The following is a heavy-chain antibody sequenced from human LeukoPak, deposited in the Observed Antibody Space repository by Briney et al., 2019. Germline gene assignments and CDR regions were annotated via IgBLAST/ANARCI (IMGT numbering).Heavy chain of an antibody. J-gene: IGHJ5*02. Sequence: GGCLRLSCAAAGFTFSSYAMHWGRQAPGKGLEWVAVISYDGSNKDYADSVKGRFTTSRDNSKNSLYPQMNSLRAEDTAVYYCARDLNGSGSYYENWFDPWGQGTLVTVSS. CDR3: ARDLNGSGSYYENWFDP. CDR2: ISYDGSNK. V-gene: IGHV3-30-3*01. CDR1: GFTFSSYA. D-gene: IGHD3-10*01.